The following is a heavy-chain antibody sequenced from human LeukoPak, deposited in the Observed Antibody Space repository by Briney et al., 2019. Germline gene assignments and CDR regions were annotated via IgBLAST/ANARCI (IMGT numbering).Heavy chain of an antibody. V-gene: IGHV5-51*01. CDR1: GYSLTSYW. CDR3: ARHPTPGYSSGSMSFDI. D-gene: IGHD6-19*01. J-gene: IGHJ3*02. CDR2: IYPGDSDT. Sequence: GESLKISCKGSGYSLTSYWIGWVRQMPGKGLEWMGIIYPGDSDTRYSPSFQGQVTISADKSISTAYLQWSSLKASDTAMYYCARHPTPGYSSGSMSFDIWGQGTMVTVSS.